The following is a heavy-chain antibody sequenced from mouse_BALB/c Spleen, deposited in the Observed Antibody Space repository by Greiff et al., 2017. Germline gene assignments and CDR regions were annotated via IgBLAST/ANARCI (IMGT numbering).Heavy chain of an antibody. CDR2: IYPGGGYT. V-gene: IGHV1-63*02. J-gene: IGHJ3*01. D-gene: IGHD1-1*01. CDR3: ARSEGSSYRAWFAY. Sequence: QVQLQQSGAELVRPGTSVKISCKASGYTFTNYWLGWVKQRPGHGLEWIGDIYPGGGYTNYNEKFKGKATLTADTSSSTAYMQLSSLTSEDSAVYFCARSEGSSYRAWFAYWGQGTLVTVSA. CDR1: GYTFTNYW.